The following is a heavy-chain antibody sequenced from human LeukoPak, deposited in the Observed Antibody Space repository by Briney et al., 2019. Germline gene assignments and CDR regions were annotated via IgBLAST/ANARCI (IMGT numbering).Heavy chain of an antibody. D-gene: IGHD6-19*01. CDR3: AKGHSSGWYNYYYYYMDV. V-gene: IGHV3-7*03. CDR2: IKQDGSEK. CDR1: GFTFSSYW. Sequence: GGSLRLSCAASGFTFSSYWMSWVRQAPGKGLEWVANIKQDGSEKYYVDSVKGRFTISRDNAKNSLYLQMNSLRAEDTAVYYCAKGHSSGWYNYYYYYMDVWGKGTTVTVSS. J-gene: IGHJ6*03.